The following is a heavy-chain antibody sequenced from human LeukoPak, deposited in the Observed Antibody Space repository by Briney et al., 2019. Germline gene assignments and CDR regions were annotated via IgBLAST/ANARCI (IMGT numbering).Heavy chain of an antibody. J-gene: IGHJ4*02. CDR2: IYTSGST. V-gene: IGHV4-61*02. Sequence: SQTLSLTCTVSGGSISSGSYYWSWIRQPAGKGLEWIGRIYTSGSTNYNPSLKSRVTISVDTSKNQFSLKLSSVTAADTAVYYCARVYYYDGSGYYYFDYWGQGTLVTVSS. CDR3: ARVYYYDGSGYYYFDY. CDR1: GGSISSGSYY. D-gene: IGHD3-22*01.